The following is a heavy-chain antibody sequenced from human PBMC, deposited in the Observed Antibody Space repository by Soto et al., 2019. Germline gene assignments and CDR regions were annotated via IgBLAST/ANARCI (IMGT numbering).Heavy chain of an antibody. Sequence: VASVKVSCKTSGYTFTTYYIHWVRQAPGQGLEWVGWINPNNGGTNSAQKFQGRVNMTRDTSTNTAYMELSSLRSDDTAVYFCARGCFLIHLWFDRLEHWGQGTQVTVSS. D-gene: IGHD5-18*01. CDR2: INPNNGGT. CDR1: GYTFTTYY. CDR3: ARGCFLIHLWFDRLEH. J-gene: IGHJ4*03. V-gene: IGHV1-2*02.